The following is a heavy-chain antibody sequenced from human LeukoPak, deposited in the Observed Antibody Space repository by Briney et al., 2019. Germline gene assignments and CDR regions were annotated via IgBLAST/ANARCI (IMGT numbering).Heavy chain of an antibody. Sequence: SESLSLTCTVSGGSIISYYGGWVRQPAGKGQEWIGRIYTTGTTNYSPSLKSRLTMSLDTSKNQFSLKLRSVTAADTAVYYCGRQGYTASYYFVDYWSQGTLVTVSS. J-gene: IGHJ4*02. CDR1: GGSIISYY. V-gene: IGHV4-4*07. D-gene: IGHD3-10*01. CDR3: GRQGYTASYYFVDY. CDR2: IYTTGTT.